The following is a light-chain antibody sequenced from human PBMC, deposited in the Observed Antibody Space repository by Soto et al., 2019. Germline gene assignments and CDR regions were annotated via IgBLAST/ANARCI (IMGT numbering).Light chain of an antibody. CDR3: QQYNSYSRT. CDR1: QSISSW. Sequence: IQIAQSPSTLSASVGDRVTITYRASQSISSWLAWYQQKPGKAPKLLIYKASSLESGVPSRFSGSGSGTEFTLTISSLQPDDFATYYCQQYNSYSRTFGQGTKVDIK. J-gene: IGKJ1*01. CDR2: KAS. V-gene: IGKV1-5*03.